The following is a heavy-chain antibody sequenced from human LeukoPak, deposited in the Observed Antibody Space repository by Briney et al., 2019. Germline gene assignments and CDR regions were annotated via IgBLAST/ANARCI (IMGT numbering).Heavy chain of an antibody. J-gene: IGHJ5*02. V-gene: IGHV4-59*01. CDR2: IYHSGST. CDR3: ARDFPESKGWGLDP. CDR1: GGSISSYC. Sequence: SETLSLTCTVSGGSISSYCWSWIRQTPGMGLEWIGYIYHSGSTKYNPSLKSRVTISVDTSKNQFSLKLSSVSAADTAVYYCARDFPESKGWGLDPWGQGTLVTVSS. D-gene: IGHD1-14*01.